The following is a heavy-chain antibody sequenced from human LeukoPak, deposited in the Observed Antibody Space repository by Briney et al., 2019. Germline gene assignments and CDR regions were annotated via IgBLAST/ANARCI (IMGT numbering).Heavy chain of an antibody. CDR2: ISSSSSYI. J-gene: IGHJ5*02. Sequence: GGSLRLFCAASGFTFSSYSMNWVRQAPGKGLEWVSSISSSSSYIYYADSVKGRFTISRDNAKNSLYLQMNSLRAEDTAVYYCARGPPRGPYSSSWYSWFDPWGQGTLVTVSS. CDR1: GFTFSSYS. V-gene: IGHV3-21*01. CDR3: ARGPPRGPYSSSWYSWFDP. D-gene: IGHD6-13*01.